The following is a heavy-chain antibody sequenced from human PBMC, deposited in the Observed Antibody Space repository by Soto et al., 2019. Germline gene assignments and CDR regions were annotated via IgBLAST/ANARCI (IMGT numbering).Heavy chain of an antibody. CDR3: ARHYSSGSRNWFDP. V-gene: IGHV4-39*01. D-gene: IGHD6-19*01. CDR2: IYYSGST. Sequence: SETLSLTCSVSGGSINSSSYFWGWVRQPPGKGLEWIGSIYYSGSTYYNPSLRSRVTLSVDTSKNQFSLKLSSVTAADTAVFYCARHYSSGSRNWFDPWGQGTLVTVSS. CDR1: GGSINSSSYF. J-gene: IGHJ5*02.